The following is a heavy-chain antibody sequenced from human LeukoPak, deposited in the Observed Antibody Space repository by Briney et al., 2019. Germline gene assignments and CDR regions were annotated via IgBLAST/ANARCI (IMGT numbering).Heavy chain of an antibody. D-gene: IGHD6-19*01. CDR2: IYGSGGST. Sequence: GGSLRLSCAASGFTFSSYWMSWVRQAPGKGLEWVSGIYGSGGSTYYADSVKGRFTISRDNSKNTLYLQMNSLRAEDTAVYYCAKDRLGHSSGSSLHYFDYWGQGTLVTVSS. CDR3: AKDRLGHSSGSSLHYFDY. CDR1: GFTFSSYW. J-gene: IGHJ4*02. V-gene: IGHV3-23*01.